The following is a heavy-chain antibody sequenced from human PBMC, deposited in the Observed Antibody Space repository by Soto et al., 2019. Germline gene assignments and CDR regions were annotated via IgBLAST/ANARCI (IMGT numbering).Heavy chain of an antibody. D-gene: IGHD2-2*01. CDR3: ARSSSYCISTSCQPLGWFDP. V-gene: IGHV4-39*07. CDR2: IYYSGST. CDR1: GGSISSSSYY. Sequence: PSETLSLTCTVSGGSISSSSYYWGWIRQPPGKGLEWIGSIYYSGSTYYSPSLKSRVTISVDTSKNQFSLKLSSVTAADTAVYYCARSSSYCISTSCQPLGWFDPWGQGTLVTVSS. J-gene: IGHJ5*02.